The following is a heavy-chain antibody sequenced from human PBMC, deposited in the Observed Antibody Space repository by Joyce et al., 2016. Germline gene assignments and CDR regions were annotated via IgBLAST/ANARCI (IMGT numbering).Heavy chain of an antibody. V-gene: IGHV4-59*01. CDR2: IFYTGTT. J-gene: IGHJ4*02. D-gene: IGHD2-2*03. Sequence: QVQLQDSGPGLVKPSETLSLTCTVSGASINNYYWSWIRQPPGKRLEWSGNIFYTGTTNYNPSLRSRVTISIDTSKRQFSLNLTSVNAADTAVYYGARGFEQWMDWGQGTLVSASS. CDR1: GASINNYY. CDR3: ARGFEQWMD.